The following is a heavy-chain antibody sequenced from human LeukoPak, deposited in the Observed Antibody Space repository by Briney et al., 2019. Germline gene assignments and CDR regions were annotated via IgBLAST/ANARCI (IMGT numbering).Heavy chain of an antibody. D-gene: IGHD3-10*01. Sequence: SQTLSLTCTVSGGSISSGGYYWSWIRQHPGKGLEWIGYIYYSGSTYYNPSLKSRVTISVDTSKNQFPLKLSSVTAADTAVYYCARDKRGVGGNDYWGQGTLVTVSS. CDR2: IYYSGST. V-gene: IGHV4-31*03. J-gene: IGHJ4*02. CDR3: ARDKRGVGGNDY. CDR1: GGSISSGGYY.